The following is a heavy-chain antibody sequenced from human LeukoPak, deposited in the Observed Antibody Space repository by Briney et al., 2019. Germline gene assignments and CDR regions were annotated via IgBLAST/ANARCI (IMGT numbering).Heavy chain of an antibody. V-gene: IGHV6-1*01. Sequence: SQTLSLTCAISGDSVSSNSAAWNWIRQSPSRGLEWLGRTYYRSKWYNDYAVSVKGRITFNPDTPKNQFSLQLNSVTPEDTAVYYCANGASYNGWLNYWGQGTLVTVSS. CDR2: TYYRSKWYN. CDR1: GDSVSSNSAA. D-gene: IGHD5-12*01. J-gene: IGHJ4*02. CDR3: ANGASYNGWLNY.